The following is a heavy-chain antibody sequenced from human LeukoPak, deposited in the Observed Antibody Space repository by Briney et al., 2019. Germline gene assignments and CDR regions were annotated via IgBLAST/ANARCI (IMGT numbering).Heavy chain of an antibody. V-gene: IGHV4-4*08. CDR2: IYTSGSA. Sequence: PSATLSLTCTVPGGSISFYSWSWLRQPPGKELEWIGYIYTSGSANYNPSLKSRVTISVDTSKNQFSLKLSSVTAADTAVYYCARRDFYYYYMDVWGKGTTVTVSS. D-gene: IGHD3-9*01. CDR1: GGSISFYS. J-gene: IGHJ6*03. CDR3: ARRDFYYYYMDV.